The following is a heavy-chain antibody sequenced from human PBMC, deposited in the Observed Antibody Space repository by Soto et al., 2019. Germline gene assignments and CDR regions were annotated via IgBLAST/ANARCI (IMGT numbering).Heavy chain of an antibody. V-gene: IGHV5-51*01. J-gene: IGHJ6*02. CDR1: GYSFNKYW. D-gene: IGHD1-26*01. CDR3: VRRGVGATVDYYFGLDV. Sequence: GESLKISCKGSGYSFNKYWIAWVRQKPGKGLEWMGIIYPGDSDTRYSPSFQGQVTFSADKSITTAYLEWTSLKASDTATYYCVRRGVGATVDYYFGLDVWGQGTTVTVSS. CDR2: IYPGDSDT.